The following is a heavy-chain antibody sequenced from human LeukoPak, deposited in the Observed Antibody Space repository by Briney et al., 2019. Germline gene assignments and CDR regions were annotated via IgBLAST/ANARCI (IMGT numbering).Heavy chain of an antibody. V-gene: IGHV3-11*01. J-gene: IGHJ6*03. D-gene: IGHD2-2*01. Sequence: PGGSLRLSCAASGFSFSTYAMSWVRQIPGKGLEWVSYISSSGSTIYYADSVKGRFTISRDNAKNSLYLQMNSLRAEDTAVYYCARDRFQLLADYYYYYMDVWGKGTTVTISS. CDR1: GFSFSTYA. CDR3: ARDRFQLLADYYYYYMDV. CDR2: ISSSGSTI.